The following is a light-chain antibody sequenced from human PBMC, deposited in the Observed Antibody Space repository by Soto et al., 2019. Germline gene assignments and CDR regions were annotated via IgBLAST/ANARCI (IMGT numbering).Light chain of an antibody. CDR1: SSNIGAGYY. CDR2: GNN. CDR3: QSYDSSMSAL. V-gene: IGLV1-40*01. Sequence: QSVLTQPPSVSGAPGQRVTISCTGSSSNIGAGYYVHWYQQLPGTAPKLLIYGNNNRPSGVTDRFSGSKSGTSASLAITGLQAEDEADYYCQSYDSSMSALFGGGTKLTVL. J-gene: IGLJ3*02.